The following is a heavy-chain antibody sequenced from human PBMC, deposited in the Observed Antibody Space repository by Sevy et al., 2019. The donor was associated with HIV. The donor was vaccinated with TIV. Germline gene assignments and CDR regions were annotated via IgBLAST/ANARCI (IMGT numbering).Heavy chain of an antibody. CDR3: AREGGGYCSGGSCFEGRWFDP. Sequence: SETLSLTCIVSGGSISSGSYYWSWIRQPAGKGLEWIGRIYTSGSTDYNPSLKSRVTMSVDTSKNQFSLKLSSVTAADTAVYYCAREGGGYCSGGSCFEGRWFDPWGQGALVTVSS. V-gene: IGHV4-61*02. J-gene: IGHJ5*02. CDR1: GGSISSGSYY. D-gene: IGHD2-15*01. CDR2: IYTSGST.